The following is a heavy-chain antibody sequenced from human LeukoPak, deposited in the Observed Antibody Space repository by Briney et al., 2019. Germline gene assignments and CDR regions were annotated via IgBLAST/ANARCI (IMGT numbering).Heavy chain of an antibody. D-gene: IGHD2-8*01. CDR3: ARLGYCTNGVCYTSDY. CDR1: GFTFTRSW. Sequence: GGSLRLSCAASGFTFTRSWIGWVRQMPGKGLEWMGIIYPGDSDTRYRPSFQGQVTMSADKSISTAYLQWSSLKASDTAMYYCARLGYCTNGVCYTSDYWGQGTLVTVSS. CDR2: IYPGDSDT. V-gene: IGHV5-51*01. J-gene: IGHJ4*02.